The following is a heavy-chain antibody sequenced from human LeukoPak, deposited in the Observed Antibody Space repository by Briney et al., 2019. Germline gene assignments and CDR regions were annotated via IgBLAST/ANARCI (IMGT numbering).Heavy chain of an antibody. J-gene: IGHJ4*02. D-gene: IGHD3/OR15-3a*01. CDR3: AIHPDLDSLRRKYYFDY. V-gene: IGHV4-34*01. CDR2: INHSGST. Sequence: SETLSHTCAVYSEPFIGYYWSRIRQPPGKGLEWIGEINHSGSTNYNPSLKSRITISVDTSKNQFSLKLSSVTAADTAVYYCAIHPDLDSLRRKYYFDYWGQGTLVTVSS. CDR1: SEPFIGYY.